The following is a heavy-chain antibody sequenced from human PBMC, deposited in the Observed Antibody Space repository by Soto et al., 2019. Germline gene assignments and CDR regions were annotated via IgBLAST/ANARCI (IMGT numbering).Heavy chain of an antibody. CDR1: GASISGFY. CDR3: VRDGTKTLRDWFDP. D-gene: IGHD1-1*01. J-gene: IGHJ5*02. CDR2: IYVTGTT. Sequence: SETLSLTCTVSGASISGFYWSWIRKSAGKGLEWIGRIYVTGTTDYNPSLKSRVMMSVDTSKKQFSLKLRSVTAADTAVYYCVRDGTKTLRDWFDPWGQGISVTVSS. V-gene: IGHV4-4*07.